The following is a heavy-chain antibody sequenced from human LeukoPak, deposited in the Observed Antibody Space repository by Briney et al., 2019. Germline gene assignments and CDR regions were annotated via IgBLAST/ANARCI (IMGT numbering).Heavy chain of an antibody. V-gene: IGHV1-8*01. J-gene: IGHJ4*02. CDR1: GYTFTSYD. Sequence: GASVKVSCKASGYTFTSYDINWVRQATGQELEWMGWMNPNSGNTGYAQKFQGRVTMTRNTSISTAYMELSSLRSEDTAVYYCARDLPYYYDSSPDYWGQGTLVTVSS. D-gene: IGHD3-22*01. CDR3: ARDLPYYYDSSPDY. CDR2: MNPNSGNT.